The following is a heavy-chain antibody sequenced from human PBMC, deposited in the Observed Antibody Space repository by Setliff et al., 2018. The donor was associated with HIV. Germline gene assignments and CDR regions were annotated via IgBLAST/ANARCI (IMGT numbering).Heavy chain of an antibody. D-gene: IGHD2-8*01. CDR3: ALGPQLYGAFDS. Sequence: SVKVSCKTSGGAFSRNAINWVRQAPGRGLEWLGGIIPLFGMRNVAPKFQDRVTITAVKSTSTSYMELSSLRSDDTAVYYCALGPQLYGAFDSWGQGALVTVSS. V-gene: IGHV1-69*10. CDR2: IIPLFGMR. CDR1: GGAFSRNA. J-gene: IGHJ4*02.